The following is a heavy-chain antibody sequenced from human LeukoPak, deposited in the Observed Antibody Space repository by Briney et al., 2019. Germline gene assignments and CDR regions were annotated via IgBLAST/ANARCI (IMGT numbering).Heavy chain of an antibody. J-gene: IGHJ4*02. CDR1: GFTFDDYA. CDR3: AKDVWRELSYFDY. Sequence: PGGSLRLSCAASGFTFDDYAMHWVRQAPGKGLEWVSGISWNSGSIGYADSVKGRFTISRDNAKNSLYLQMNSLRAEDTALYYCAKDVWRELSYFDYWGQGTLVTVSS. D-gene: IGHD1-26*01. V-gene: IGHV3-9*01. CDR2: ISWNSGSI.